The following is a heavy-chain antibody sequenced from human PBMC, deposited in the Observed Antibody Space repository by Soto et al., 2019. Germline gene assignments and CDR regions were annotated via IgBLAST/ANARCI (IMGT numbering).Heavy chain of an antibody. J-gene: IGHJ3*02. V-gene: IGHV3-30*18. CDR1: GFTFSSYG. D-gene: IGHD3-16*02. CDR2: ISYDGSNK. CDR3: AKLFLITFGGVIVIRTCDAFDI. Sequence: GGSLRLSCAASGFTFSSYGMHWVRQAPGKGLEWVAVISYDGSNKYYADSVKGRFTISRDNSKNTLYLQMNSLRAEDTAVYYCAKLFLITFGGVIVIRTCDAFDIWGQGTMVTVAS.